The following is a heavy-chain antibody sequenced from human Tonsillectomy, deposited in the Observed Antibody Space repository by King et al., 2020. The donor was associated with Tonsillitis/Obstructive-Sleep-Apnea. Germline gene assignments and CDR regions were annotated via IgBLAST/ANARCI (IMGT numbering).Heavy chain of an antibody. CDR2: INTNTGNP. D-gene: IGHD2-2*01. CDR1: GYTFTSYA. CDR3: ARLPPSVVVAPATQKGDAFDI. J-gene: IGHJ3*02. V-gene: IGHV7-4-1*02. Sequence: VQLVQSGSELKKPGASVNVSCKASGYTFTSYAMNWVRQAPGQGLEWMGWINTNTGNPTYAQGFTGRFVFSLDTSVSTAYLQISSLKAEDTAVYYCARLPPSVVVAPATQKGDAFDIWGQGTMVTVSS.